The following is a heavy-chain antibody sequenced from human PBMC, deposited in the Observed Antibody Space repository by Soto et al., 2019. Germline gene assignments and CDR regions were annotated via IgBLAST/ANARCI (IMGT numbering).Heavy chain of an antibody. CDR3: ARGATFAGMGELSLLSGWFDP. D-gene: IGHD3-16*02. J-gene: IGHJ5*02. CDR1: GDSVSSNSAA. Sequence: PSQTLSLTCVISGDSVSSNSAAWNWIRQSPSRGPEWLGRTYYRTRWYYDYAVSVRSRITVNPDTSKNQFSLQLTSVTPEDTAVYYCARGATFAGMGELSLLSGWFDPWGQGTLVTVSS. V-gene: IGHV6-1*01. CDR2: TYYRTRWYY.